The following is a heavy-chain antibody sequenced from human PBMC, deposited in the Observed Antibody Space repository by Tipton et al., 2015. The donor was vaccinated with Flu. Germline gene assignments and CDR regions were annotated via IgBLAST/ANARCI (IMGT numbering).Heavy chain of an antibody. CDR1: GDSISSYY. CDR2: IYYSGST. J-gene: IGHJ4*02. V-gene: IGHV4-59*01. Sequence: TLSLTCTVSGDSISSYYWSWIRQPPGKGLEWIAYIYYSGSTNYNPSLKSRVTISVDTSKNQFSLKLSSVTAADTAVYYCARYKGSGSVGPFDYWGQGTLVTVSS. CDR3: ARYKGSGSVGPFDY. D-gene: IGHD5-12*01.